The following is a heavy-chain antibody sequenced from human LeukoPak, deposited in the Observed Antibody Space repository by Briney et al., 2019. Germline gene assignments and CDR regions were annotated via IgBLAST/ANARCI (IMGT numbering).Heavy chain of an antibody. CDR3: ARVRSSSWYFLNYYYYYMDV. D-gene: IGHD6-13*01. J-gene: IGHJ6*03. CDR2: IYYSGSA. CDR1: GGSISSDTYY. V-gene: IGHV4-39*01. Sequence: SETLSLTCTVSGGSISSDTYYWGWIRQPPGKGLEWIGNIYYSGSAYYTPSLKSRVSISVDTSKNQFSLKLHSVTAADTAVYYCARVRSSSWYFLNYYYYYMDVWGKGTTVTVSS.